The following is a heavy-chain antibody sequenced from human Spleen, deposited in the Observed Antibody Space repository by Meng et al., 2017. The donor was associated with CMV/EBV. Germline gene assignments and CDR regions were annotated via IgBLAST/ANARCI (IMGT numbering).Heavy chain of an antibody. D-gene: IGHD2-2*01. Sequence: GESLKISCAASGFTFSSYAMSWVRQAPGKGLEWVSAINGSGGSTYYADSVKGRFTISRDNSKNTLYLQMNSLRAEDTAVYYCAKLPAANAYWGQGTLVTVSS. CDR3: AKLPAANAY. V-gene: IGHV3-23*01. J-gene: IGHJ4*02. CDR1: GFTFSSYA. CDR2: INGSGGST.